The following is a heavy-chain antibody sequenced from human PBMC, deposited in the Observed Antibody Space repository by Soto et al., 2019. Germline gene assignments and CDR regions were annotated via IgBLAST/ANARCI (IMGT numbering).Heavy chain of an antibody. V-gene: IGHV1-3*01. CDR3: ARASGTYSALDY. D-gene: IGHD1-26*01. J-gene: IGHJ4*02. CDR2: INGGNDNT. Sequence: QVQLVQSGAEVKKPGASVKISCKASGYTFTSYVMHWVRQAPGQRLEWMGWINGGNDNTKYSPKFQGRVTITRDTSASTAYMELSSLRSEDTAVYYCARASGTYSALDYWGQGTLVTVSS. CDR1: GYTFTSYV.